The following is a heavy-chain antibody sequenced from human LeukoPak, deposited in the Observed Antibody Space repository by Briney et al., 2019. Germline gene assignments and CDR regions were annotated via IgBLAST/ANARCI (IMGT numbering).Heavy chain of an antibody. J-gene: IGHJ4*02. CDR3: AVGRGFAHGRLEE. CDR1: GGTFSSYA. V-gene: IGHV1-69*10. D-gene: IGHD1-26*01. CDR2: FHPPDDEA. Sequence: SVKVSCKASGGTFSSYAISWVRQAPGKGLEWMGRFHPPDDEAKYLERFDGRIAITADTSTDTSYLELKGLTSDDTALYFCAVGRGFAHGRLEEWGQGTLITVSS.